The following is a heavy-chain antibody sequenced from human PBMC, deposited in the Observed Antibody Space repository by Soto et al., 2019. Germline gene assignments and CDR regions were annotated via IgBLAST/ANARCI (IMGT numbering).Heavy chain of an antibody. CDR3: VRVHRDSSGYYFFDY. CDR2: TRDKPNSYTT. V-gene: IGHV3-72*01. D-gene: IGHD3-22*01. CDR1: GFTFSDHY. J-gene: IGHJ4*02. Sequence: EVQLVESGGGLVQPGGSLRLSCVASGFTFSDHYMDWVRQAPGKGLEWVGRTRDKPNSYTTEYAASVKGRFTISRDESKNSLYLQMNSLETEDTAIYYCVRVHRDSSGYYFFDYWGQGGLVTVSS.